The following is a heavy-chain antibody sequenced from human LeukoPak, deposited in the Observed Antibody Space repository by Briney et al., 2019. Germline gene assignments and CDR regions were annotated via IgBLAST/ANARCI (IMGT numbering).Heavy chain of an antibody. Sequence: PGGSLRLSCAASGFTFSSYSMNCVRQAPGKGLEWVSSISTSSSYIYYADSVKGRFTISRDNAKNSLYLQMNSLRAEDTAVYYCARDRNSGYSRYAFDCWGQGTLLTVSS. CDR1: GFTFSSYS. D-gene: IGHD5-12*01. CDR3: ARDRNSGYSRYAFDC. CDR2: ISTSSSYI. J-gene: IGHJ4*02. V-gene: IGHV3-21*01.